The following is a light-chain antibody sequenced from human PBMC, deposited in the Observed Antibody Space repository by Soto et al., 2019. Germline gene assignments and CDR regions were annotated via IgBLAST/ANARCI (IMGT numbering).Light chain of an antibody. V-gene: IGKV1-39*01. CDR1: QSISSY. Sequence: DIQMTQSPSSLSASVGDRVTITCRASQSISSYLNWYQQKPGKAPKLLIYAASSLQSGVPSRFSGSGSGTDFTLTISSLQPEDSATYSCQQSYSTPQTVGKGTKVE. J-gene: IGKJ1*01. CDR2: AAS. CDR3: QQSYSTPQT.